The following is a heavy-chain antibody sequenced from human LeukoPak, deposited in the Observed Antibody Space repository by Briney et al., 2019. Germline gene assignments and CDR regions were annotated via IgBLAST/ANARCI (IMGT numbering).Heavy chain of an antibody. CDR2: ISSSSSYI. J-gene: IGHJ4*02. D-gene: IGHD2-15*01. Sequence: ESGGSLRLSCAASGFTFSSYGMHWVRQAPGKGLEWVSSISSSSSYIYYADSVKGRFTISRDNAKNSLYLQMNSLRAEDTAVYYCARDMDLDIVVVVAATALDYWGQGTLVTVSS. V-gene: IGHV3-21*01. CDR1: GFTFSSYG. CDR3: ARDMDLDIVVVVAATALDY.